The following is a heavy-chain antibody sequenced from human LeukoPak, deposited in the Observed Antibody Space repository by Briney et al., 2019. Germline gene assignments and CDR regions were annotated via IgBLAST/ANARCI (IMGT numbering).Heavy chain of an antibody. J-gene: IGHJ4*02. CDR1: GGSISRSSYY. V-gene: IGHV4-39*01. CDR3: ARITMVRGVDY. D-gene: IGHD3-10*01. CDR2: IYYSGST. Sequence: PSENLSLTCPVSGGSISRSSYYWGWVRPPPGEGLEWIGSIYYSGSTYYNPSLKSRVTISVDTSKNQFSLKLSSVTAADTAVYYCARITMVRGVDYWGQGTLVTVSS.